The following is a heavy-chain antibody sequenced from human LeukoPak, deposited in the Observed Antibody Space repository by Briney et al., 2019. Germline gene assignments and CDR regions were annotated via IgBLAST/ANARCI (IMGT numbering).Heavy chain of an antibody. CDR2: IYPGDSDT. J-gene: IGHJ4*02. Sequence: GESLQISCKGSGYIFTDSWIGWVRQMPGKGLEWMAIIYPGDSDTTYSPSSQGQVTISADRSISTAYLQWSSLKASDTAMYYCARPGLGTTWYYFDYWAREPWSPSP. CDR3: ARPGLGTTWYYFDY. CDR1: GYIFTDSW. V-gene: IGHV5-51*01. D-gene: IGHD1-7*01.